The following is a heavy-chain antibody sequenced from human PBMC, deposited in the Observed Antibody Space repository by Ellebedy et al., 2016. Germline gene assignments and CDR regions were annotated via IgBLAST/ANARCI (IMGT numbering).Heavy chain of an antibody. J-gene: IGHJ4*02. V-gene: IGHV4-39*07. Sequence: SETLSLXXTVSGGSISSSSYYWGWIRQPPGKGLEWIGSIYYSGSTYYNPSLKSRVTISVDTSKNQFSLKLSSVTAADTAVYYCARQGSVVVTAYFDYWGQGTLVTVSS. CDR3: ARQGSVVVTAYFDY. CDR2: IYYSGST. D-gene: IGHD2-21*02. CDR1: GGSISSSSYY.